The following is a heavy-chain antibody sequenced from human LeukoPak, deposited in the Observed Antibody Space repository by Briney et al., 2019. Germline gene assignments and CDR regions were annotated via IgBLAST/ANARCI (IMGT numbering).Heavy chain of an antibody. CDR2: ITGSGCST. D-gene: IGHD3-10*01. Sequence: PGRSLRLSCAASEFTFSSYAMTSVRQSPGKPLDSLSPITGSGCSTYYADSVKGRFTTSRDNSKNTLYLQMNSLRADHTAVYSSAQDPVHRYYYGSGSYPVDSSGQGTLVTVSS. CDR1: EFTFSSYA. V-gene: IGHV3-23*01. J-gene: IGHJ4*02. CDR3: AQDPVHRYYYGSGSYPVDS.